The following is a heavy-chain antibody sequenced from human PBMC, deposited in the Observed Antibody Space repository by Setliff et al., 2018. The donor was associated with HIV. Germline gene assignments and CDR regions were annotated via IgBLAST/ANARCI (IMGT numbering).Heavy chain of an antibody. CDR2: ISSSSYYI. CDR1: GFTFSSYT. V-gene: IGHV3-21*01. CDR3: ASIELAAMVPVDY. D-gene: IGHD5-18*01. Sequence: GGSLRLXCAASGFTFSSYTMNWVRQAPGKGLEWVSSISSSSYYIYYADSVKGRXTISRDNAKNSLFLQMNSLRAEDTAVYYCASIELAAMVPVDYWGQGTLVTVSS. J-gene: IGHJ4*02.